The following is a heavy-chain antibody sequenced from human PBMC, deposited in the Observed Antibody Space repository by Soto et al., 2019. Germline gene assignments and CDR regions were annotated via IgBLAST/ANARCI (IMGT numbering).Heavy chain of an antibody. V-gene: IGHV3-48*01. CDR1: GFTFSSYS. CDR3: ARDRDIVVTPDAFDI. CDR2: ISSSSSTI. D-gene: IGHD2-2*01. J-gene: IGHJ3*02. Sequence: GGSLRLSCAASGFTFSSYSMNWVRQAPGKGLEWVSYISSSSSTIYYADSVKGRFTISRDNAKNSLYLQMNSLRAEDTAVYYCARDRDIVVTPDAFDIWGQGTMVTVSS.